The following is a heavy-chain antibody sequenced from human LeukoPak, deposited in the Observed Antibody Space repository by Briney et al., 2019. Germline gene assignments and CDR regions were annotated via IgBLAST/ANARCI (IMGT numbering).Heavy chain of an antibody. V-gene: IGHV4-31*03. Sequence: SETLSLTCTVSGGSISSGGYYWSWIRQHPGKGLEWIGYIYYSGSTYYNPSLKSRVTISVDTSKNQFSLKLSSVTAADTAIYYCARENPSGYYNRPIDYWGQGTLVTVPS. D-gene: IGHD3-22*01. CDR3: ARENPSGYYNRPIDY. CDR1: GGSISSGGYY. J-gene: IGHJ4*02. CDR2: IYYSGST.